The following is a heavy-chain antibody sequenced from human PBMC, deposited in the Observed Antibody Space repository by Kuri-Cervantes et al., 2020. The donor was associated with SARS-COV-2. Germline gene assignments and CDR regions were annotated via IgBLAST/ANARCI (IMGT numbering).Heavy chain of an antibody. CDR2: IIPIFGTA. V-gene: IGHV1-69*06. CDR1: VGTFSSYA. J-gene: IGHJ4*02. Sequence: SSVTVSCKASVGTFSSYAISWVRQAPGQGLEWMGGIIPIFGTANYAQKIQGRVTIPADKSTSTAYMELSSQRSEDTAVYYCARGDYYDSSGYLLPEFDYWGQGTLVTVSS. D-gene: IGHD3-22*01. CDR3: ARGDYYDSSGYLLPEFDY.